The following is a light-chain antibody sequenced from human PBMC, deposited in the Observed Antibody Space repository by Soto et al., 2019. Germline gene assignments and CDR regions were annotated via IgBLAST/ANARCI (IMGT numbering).Light chain of an antibody. CDR2: KAT. CDR3: QQYNNYLT. V-gene: IGKV1-5*03. Sequence: IQLTQSPSTLSASVGDRVTITCRASQSVQIWLAWFQQKRGQAPKLLIYKATTLESGVPSRFSGSGSGTEFPLTISRRQPDDSATYCCQQYNNYLTFGRGTKVEIQ. J-gene: IGKJ1*01. CDR1: QSVQIW.